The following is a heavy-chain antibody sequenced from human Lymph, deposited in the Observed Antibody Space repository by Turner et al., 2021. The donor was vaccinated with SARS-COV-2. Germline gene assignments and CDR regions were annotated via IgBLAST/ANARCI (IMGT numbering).Heavy chain of an antibody. D-gene: IGHD5-18*01. CDR1: GITISRNY. Sequence: EVQLVVAGGGLVQTGGSQGLRGAASGITISRNYMGWVRQAPGKGLEWVSVIYSGGSSYYADSVKGRFTISRHNSKNTLYLQMNSLRAEDTAVYYCARDLDTAGGMDVWGQGTTVTVSS. CDR3: ARDLDTAGGMDV. J-gene: IGHJ6*02. CDR2: IYSGGSS. V-gene: IGHV3-53*04.